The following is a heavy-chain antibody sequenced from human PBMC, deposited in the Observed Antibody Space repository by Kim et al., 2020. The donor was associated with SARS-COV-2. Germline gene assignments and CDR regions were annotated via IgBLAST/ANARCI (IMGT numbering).Heavy chain of an antibody. CDR1: GFTFSSYA. D-gene: IGHD7-27*01. CDR2: IYSGGSST. V-gene: IGHV3-23*03. J-gene: IGHJ4*02. CDR3: AKDPLYWGGFGYFDY. Sequence: GGSLRLSCAASGFTFSSYAMSWVRQAPGKGLEWVSVIYSGGSSTYYADSVKGRFTISRDNSKNTLYLQMNSLRAEDTAVYYCAKDPLYWGGFGYFDYWGQGTLVTVSS.